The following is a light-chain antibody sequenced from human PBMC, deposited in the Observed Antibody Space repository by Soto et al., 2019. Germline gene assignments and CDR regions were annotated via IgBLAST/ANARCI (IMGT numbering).Light chain of an antibody. CDR3: QQTYTAVS. V-gene: IGKV1-39*01. Sequence: DIQMTQSPSSLSASVGDRVTITCRAGQFISKYLNWYQQKPGKAPKLLIFGAFNLGGGVPSRFSGSGSGTEFTLTISVVLTDDFATDICQQTYTAVSFGPGTSVEI. CDR2: GAF. J-gene: IGKJ3*01. CDR1: QFISKY.